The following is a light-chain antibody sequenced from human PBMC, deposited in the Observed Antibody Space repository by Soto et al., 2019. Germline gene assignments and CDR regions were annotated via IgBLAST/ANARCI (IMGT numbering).Light chain of an antibody. CDR3: QQANSFPS. V-gene: IGKV1-12*02. CDR1: QDISSW. Sequence: DIQMTQSPSSVSASVGDRVSFTCRASQDISSWLAWYQQKPGKAPKLLIYAASSLQSGVPSRFSGSGSGTDFTLTISSLQPEDFATYYCQQANSFPSFGGGTKVDIK. J-gene: IGKJ4*01. CDR2: AAS.